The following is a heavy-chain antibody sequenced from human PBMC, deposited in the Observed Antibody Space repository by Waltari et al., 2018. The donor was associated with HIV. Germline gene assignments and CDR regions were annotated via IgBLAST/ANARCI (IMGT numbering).Heavy chain of an antibody. CDR1: GFTFSNYL. V-gene: IGHV3-30*02. CDR3: ARGGLAITPAGTRLYTGMDV. D-gene: IGHD6-13*01. Sequence: QVHLVESGGGVVQPGGSLKLSCAASGFTFSNYLMHWVRQAPGKGLEGLTFIDYDGNNKIYADSAKGRFTVSRDNSKKTLYLQMNSLIHEDTALYYCARGGLAITPAGTRLYTGMDVWGQGTTVTVSS. J-gene: IGHJ6*02. CDR2: IDYDGNNK.